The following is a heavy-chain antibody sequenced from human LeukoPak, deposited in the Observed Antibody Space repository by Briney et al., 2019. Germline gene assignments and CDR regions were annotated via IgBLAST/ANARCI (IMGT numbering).Heavy chain of an antibody. J-gene: IGHJ4*02. V-gene: IGHV3-23*01. CDR2: VSGSGSTT. Sequence: GGSLRLSCEASGFTFRNHAMHWVRQAPGKGLEWVSAVSGSGSTTYYADSVKGRFTISRDTPKNTLYLQIDSLRVDDTAVYYCARGGDVVPTIDYWGQGTLVTVSS. CDR1: GFTFRNHA. D-gene: IGHD2-21*01. CDR3: ARGGDVVPTIDY.